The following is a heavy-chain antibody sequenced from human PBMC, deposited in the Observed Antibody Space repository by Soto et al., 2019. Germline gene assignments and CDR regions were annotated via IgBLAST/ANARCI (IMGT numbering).Heavy chain of an antibody. V-gene: IGHV1-69*12. CDR3: ARGAIVVVTAIRFAFDI. Sequence: QVQLVQSGAEVKKPGSSVKVSCKASGGTFSSYAISWVRQAPGQGLEWMGGIIPIFGTANYAQKFQGRGTMTANESTSTAYMELSSLRSEDTAVYYCARGAIVVVTAIRFAFDIWGQGTMVTVSS. CDR1: GGTFSSYA. J-gene: IGHJ3*02. D-gene: IGHD2-21*02. CDR2: IIPIFGTA.